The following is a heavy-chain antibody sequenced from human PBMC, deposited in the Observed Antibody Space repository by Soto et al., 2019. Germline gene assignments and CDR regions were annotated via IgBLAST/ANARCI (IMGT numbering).Heavy chain of an antibody. CDR2: IIPIFGIA. J-gene: IGHJ6*02. CDR3: ASNGESYYYYGMDV. Sequence: QIQLVQSGAEVKTPGSSVKVSCKASGGTFSSSAISWVRQSPGQGLEWMGGIIPIFGIAEYAQKLKGRVTITADESTSTDFMEVSSLRSEDTAVYYCASNGESYYYYGMDVWGQGTTVTVSS. CDR1: GGTFSSSA. D-gene: IGHD2-8*01. V-gene: IGHV1-69*12.